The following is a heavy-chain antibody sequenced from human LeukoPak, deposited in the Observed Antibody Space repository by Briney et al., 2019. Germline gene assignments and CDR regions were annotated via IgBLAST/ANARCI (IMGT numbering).Heavy chain of an antibody. CDR3: ARGQIYDYWTPVSWKFDL. CDR2: VYTTGAGST. D-gene: IGHD3-3*01. V-gene: IGHV4-38-2*02. J-gene: IGHJ2*01. CDR1: GFSITSGYF. Sequence: SETLSLTCTVSGFSITSGYFWGWIRQPPGKGLEWIGNVYTTGAGSTYHNPSLKSRVTVSSDTPKNQVSLKLNSVTAADTAVYYCARGQIYDYWTPVSWKFDLWGRGTLVTVSS.